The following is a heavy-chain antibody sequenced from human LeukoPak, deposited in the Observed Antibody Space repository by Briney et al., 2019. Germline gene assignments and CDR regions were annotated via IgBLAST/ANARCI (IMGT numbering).Heavy chain of an antibody. CDR3: AKDVNYDTSGCIDY. J-gene: IGHJ4*02. Sequence: PGRSLRLSCAASGFTFDDYAMHWVRQAPGKGLEWVSGISWNSGSIGYADSVKGRFTISRDNAKNSLYLQMNSLRAEDTALYYCAKDVNYDTSGCIDYWGQGTLVTVSS. D-gene: IGHD3-22*01. CDR1: GFTFDDYA. CDR2: ISWNSGSI. V-gene: IGHV3-9*01.